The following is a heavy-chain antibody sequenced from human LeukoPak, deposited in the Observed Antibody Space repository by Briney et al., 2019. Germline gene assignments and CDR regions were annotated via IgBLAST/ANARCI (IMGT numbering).Heavy chain of an antibody. CDR1: GYTFSTDW. V-gene: IGHV5-51*01. CDR3: ARFRGELMDGFDF. J-gene: IGHJ4*02. CDR2: IYAGDADT. Sequence: PGDSLKISCKGSGYTFSTDWIAWVRQMPGKGLEWMGVIYAGDADTRYSPSFQGQGTISADKSLNTAYLKWTNLKASDTAMYYCARFRGELMDGFDFWGQGTLVTVSS. D-gene: IGHD1-7*01.